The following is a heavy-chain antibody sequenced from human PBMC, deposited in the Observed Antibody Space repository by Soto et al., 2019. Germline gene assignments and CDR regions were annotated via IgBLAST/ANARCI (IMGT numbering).Heavy chain of an antibody. Sequence: EVQLVESGGGLAKPGGSLRLSCAASGFTFSNAWMNWVRQGPGKGLEWVGRIKSKSDGGTTDYAAPVKGRFTISRDDSRNTLYLQMSSLKTEDTALYYCVTSTKDLTDHEYLHGMDVWGQGTTVTVSS. CDR2: IKSKSDGGTT. V-gene: IGHV3-15*07. CDR3: VTSTKDLTDHEYLHGMDV. D-gene: IGHD1-1*01. CDR1: GFTFSNAW. J-gene: IGHJ6*02.